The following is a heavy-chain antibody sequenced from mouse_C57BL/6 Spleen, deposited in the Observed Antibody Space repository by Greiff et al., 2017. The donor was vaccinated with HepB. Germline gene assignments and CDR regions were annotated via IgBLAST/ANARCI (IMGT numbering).Heavy chain of an antibody. J-gene: IGHJ4*01. CDR3: ARHEDRGITTVEGYAMDY. Sequence: VKLQESGAELVKPGASVKLSCKASGYTFTEYTIHWVKQRSGQGLEWIGWFYPGSGSIKYNEKFKDKATLTADKSSSTVYMELSRLTSEDSAVYVCARHEDRGITTVEGYAMDYWGQGTSVTVSS. D-gene: IGHD1-1*01. CDR1: GYTFTEYT. V-gene: IGHV1-62-2*01. CDR2: FYPGSGSI.